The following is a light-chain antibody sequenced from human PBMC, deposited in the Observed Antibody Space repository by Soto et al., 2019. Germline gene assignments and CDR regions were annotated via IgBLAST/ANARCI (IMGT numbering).Light chain of an antibody. CDR2: AAS. CDR1: QGINNW. J-gene: IGKJ5*01. V-gene: IGKV1-12*01. Sequence: DIQMTQSPSSVSASVGDRVTITCRASQGINNWLAWYQQKPGKAPNLLIYAASTLQSGVPSRFSGSGSGTDFTLNISSLQPEDEAAYYCQQPNSYPLSFGQGTRLEIK. CDR3: QQPNSYPLS.